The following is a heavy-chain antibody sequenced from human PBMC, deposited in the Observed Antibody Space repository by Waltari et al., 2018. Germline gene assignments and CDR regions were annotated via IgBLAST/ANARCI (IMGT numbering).Heavy chain of an antibody. D-gene: IGHD1-26*01. J-gene: IGHJ4*02. CDR1: GGSFSGYY. CDR2: INYSGRT. CDR3: AGTPVGVTFLYFDY. V-gene: IGHV4-34*01. Sequence: QVQLQQWGAGLLKPSETLSLTCAVYGGSFSGYYWSWIRRSPGKGLEVMGEINYSGRTNYTPSLNRRVTISIDTSKTQFSLELTSVTGADTAVYYCAGTPVGVTFLYFDYWGQGTLVTVSS.